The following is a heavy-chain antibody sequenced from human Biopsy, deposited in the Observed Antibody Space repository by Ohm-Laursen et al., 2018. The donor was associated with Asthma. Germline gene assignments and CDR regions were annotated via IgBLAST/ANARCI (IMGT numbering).Heavy chain of an antibody. D-gene: IGHD2-2*01. V-gene: IGHV1-69*13. Sequence: SVKVSCKSLGGTFNTYVIGWVRQAPGQGLEWMGGINSVFGTTTYPQKFQDRVTITADDSTSTAYMELGSLRSEDAAVYYCARKAGSCISRTCYSLDFWGQGTLVTVSS. CDR3: ARKAGSCISRTCYSLDF. CDR1: GGTFNTYV. CDR2: INSVFGTT. J-gene: IGHJ4*02.